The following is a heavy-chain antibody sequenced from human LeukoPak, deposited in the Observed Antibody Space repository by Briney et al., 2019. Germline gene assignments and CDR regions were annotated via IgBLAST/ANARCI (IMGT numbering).Heavy chain of an antibody. CDR1: GFTVSSNY. V-gene: IGHV3-66*04. CDR3: ARPFDL. CDR2: IYSGGST. J-gene: IGHJ4*02. Sequence: AGGSLRLSCAASGFTVSSNYMSWVRQAPGKGLEWVSLIYSGGSTHYADSVKGRFTISRDNSKNTLYLQMNTLRAEDTAVYYCARPFDLWGQGTLVTVSS.